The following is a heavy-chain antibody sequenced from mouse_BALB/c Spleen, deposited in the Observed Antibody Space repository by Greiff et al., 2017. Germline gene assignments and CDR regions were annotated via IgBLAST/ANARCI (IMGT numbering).Heavy chain of an antibody. CDR3: ARDDYDRFAY. V-gene: IGHV1-7*01. CDR1: GYTFTSYW. Sequence: VQLVESGAELAKPGASVKMSCKASGYTFTSYWMHWVKQRPGQGLEWIGYINPSTGYTEYNQKFKDKATLTADKSSSTAYMQLSSLTSEDSAVYYCARDDYDRFAYWGQGTLVTVSA. J-gene: IGHJ3*01. CDR2: INPSTGYT. D-gene: IGHD2-4*01.